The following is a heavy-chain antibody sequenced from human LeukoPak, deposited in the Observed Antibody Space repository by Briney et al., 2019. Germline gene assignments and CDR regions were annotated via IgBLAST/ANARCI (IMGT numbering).Heavy chain of an antibody. CDR1: GYSFTDYF. V-gene: IGHV1-2*02. CDR3: ARVRDYGDYGVDY. CDR2: INPNSGGT. Sequence: AASVKVSCKASGYSFTDYFIHWVRQAPGQGLEWMGWINPNSGGTNYAQKFQGRVTMTRDTSISTAYMELTSLTSDDTAVYYCARVRDYGDYGVDYWGQGTLVTVSS. D-gene: IGHD4-17*01. J-gene: IGHJ4*02.